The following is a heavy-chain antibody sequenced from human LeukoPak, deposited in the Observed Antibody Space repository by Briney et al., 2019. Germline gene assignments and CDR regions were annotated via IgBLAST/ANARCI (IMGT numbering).Heavy chain of an antibody. CDR1: GYTFTDYY. J-gene: IGHJ4*02. Sequence: GASVKVSFKASGYTFTDYYMHWVRQAPGQGLEWMGWINPNSGGTNYAQKFQGRVTMTRDTSISTAYMELSRLRSDDTAVYYCASALEWLLYYFDYWGQATLVTVSS. CDR2: INPNSGGT. D-gene: IGHD3-3*01. CDR3: ASALEWLLYYFDY. V-gene: IGHV1-2*02.